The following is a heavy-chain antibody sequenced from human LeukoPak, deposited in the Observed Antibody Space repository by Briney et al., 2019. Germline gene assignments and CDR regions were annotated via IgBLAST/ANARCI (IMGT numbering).Heavy chain of an antibody. CDR1: GGSISSSSYY. CDR2: IYYSGST. D-gene: IGHD2-15*01. V-gene: IGHV4-39*07. J-gene: IGHJ4*02. CDR3: AQIIVVVVAATRFGT. Sequence: SETLSLTCTVSGGSISSSSYYWGWIRQPPGKGLEWIGSIYYSGSTYYNPSLKSRVTISVDTSKNQFSLKLSSVTAADTAVYYCAQIIVVVVAATRFGTWGQGTLVTVSS.